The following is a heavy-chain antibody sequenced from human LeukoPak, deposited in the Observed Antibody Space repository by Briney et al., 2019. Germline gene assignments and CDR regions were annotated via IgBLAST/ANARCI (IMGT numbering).Heavy chain of an antibody. CDR1: GYSISSGYY. V-gene: IGHV4-38-2*01. J-gene: IGHJ4*02. CDR2: IYDSGST. D-gene: IGHD2-8*01. CDR3: ARVWNY. Sequence: SETLSLTCAVSGYSISSGYYWGWSRQPPGKGLEWIGSIYDSGSTYYNPSLKSRVSTSVDTSKNQFSLKLSSVTAANTAVYYCARVWNYWGQGTLVTVSS.